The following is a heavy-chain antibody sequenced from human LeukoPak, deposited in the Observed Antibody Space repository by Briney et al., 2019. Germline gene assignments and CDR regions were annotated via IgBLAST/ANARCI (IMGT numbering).Heavy chain of an antibody. Sequence: QPGGSLRLSCAASGFTFSIYAMSWVRQAPGKGLEWVSAITGSSGHTYYANSMKGRFTISRDNSKNTLYLQINSLRAEDTAVYYCAKEWYSSGYHGFDYWGQGTLVTVSS. D-gene: IGHD3-22*01. CDR3: AKEWYSSGYHGFDY. V-gene: IGHV3-23*01. CDR1: GFTFSIYA. J-gene: IGHJ4*02. CDR2: ITGSSGHT.